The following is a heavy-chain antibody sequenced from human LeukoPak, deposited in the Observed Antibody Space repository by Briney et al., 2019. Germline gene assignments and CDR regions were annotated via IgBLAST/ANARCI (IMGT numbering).Heavy chain of an antibody. Sequence: GGSLRLSCAASGFTFDDYTMHWVCQAPGKGLEWVSLISWDGGSTYYADSVKGRFTISRDNSKNSLYLQMNSLRTEDTALYYCAKVRDGYYDYWGQGTLVTVSS. D-gene: IGHD3-22*01. CDR3: AKVRDGYYDY. J-gene: IGHJ4*02. CDR1: GFTFDDYT. V-gene: IGHV3-43*01. CDR2: ISWDGGST.